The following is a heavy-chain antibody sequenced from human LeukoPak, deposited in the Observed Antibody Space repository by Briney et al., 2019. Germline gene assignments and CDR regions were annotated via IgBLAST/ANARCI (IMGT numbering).Heavy chain of an antibody. V-gene: IGHV3-30*18. CDR1: GFTFSSYG. J-gene: IGHJ4*02. D-gene: IGHD3-10*01. CDR3: AKDIYYYGSGSYPAAFDY. CDR2: ISYDGSNK. Sequence: GRSLRLSCAASGFTFSSYGMHCVRQAPGKGLEWVADISYDGSNKYYADSVKGRFTIPRDNSNNTLYLQMNSLRAEDTAVYYCAKDIYYYGSGSYPAAFDYWGQGTLVTASS.